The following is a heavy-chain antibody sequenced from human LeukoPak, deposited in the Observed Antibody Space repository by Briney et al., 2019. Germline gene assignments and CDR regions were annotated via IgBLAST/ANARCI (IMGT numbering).Heavy chain of an antibody. D-gene: IGHD4-11*01. V-gene: IGHV3-7*01. CDR3: AKAGMTTVTPDY. Sequence: PGRSLRLSCAASGFTFSSYAMHWVRQAPGKGLEWVANIKRDGSDKYYVGSVEGRLTISRDNDKNSLYLQMNSLRVEDTAVYYCAKAGMTTVTPDYWGQGTLVTVSS. J-gene: IGHJ4*02. CDR2: IKRDGSDK. CDR1: GFTFSSYA.